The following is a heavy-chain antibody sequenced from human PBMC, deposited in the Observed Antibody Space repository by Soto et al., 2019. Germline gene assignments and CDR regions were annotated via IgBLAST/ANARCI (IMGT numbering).Heavy chain of an antibody. J-gene: IGHJ4*02. D-gene: IGHD3-10*01. CDR1: GGAVSVGDYY. CDR2: IFYNGNT. CDR3: VRDYGETYQIFFDA. V-gene: IGHV4-61*08. Sequence: QVPLQASGPGLVKPSETLSLTCSVYGGAVSVGDYYWSWIRQPQGKGMEWIGNIFYNGNTNYNPSLHTRATVWSETAKDEFSLALTSLTPSATAVYYCVRDYGETYQIFFDAWGQG.